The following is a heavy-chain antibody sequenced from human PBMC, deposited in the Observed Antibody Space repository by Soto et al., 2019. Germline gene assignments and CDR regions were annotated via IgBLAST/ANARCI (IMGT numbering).Heavy chain of an antibody. Sequence: GGSLRLSCAASGFTFISYAMHWVLQAPGKGLEWVAVISYDGSNKYYADSVKGRFTISRDNSKNTLYLQMNSLRAEDTAVYYCAREDCSSTSCYDYFDYWGQGTLVTVSS. CDR2: ISYDGSNK. CDR1: GFTFISYA. V-gene: IGHV3-30-3*01. CDR3: AREDCSSTSCYDYFDY. D-gene: IGHD2-2*01. J-gene: IGHJ4*02.